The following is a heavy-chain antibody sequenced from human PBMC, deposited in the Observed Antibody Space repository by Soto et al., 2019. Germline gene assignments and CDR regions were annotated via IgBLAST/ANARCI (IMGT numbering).Heavy chain of an antibody. CDR1: GFPFGDYA. CDR3: TRECWDSGDAKWYFDL. V-gene: IGHV3-49*03. CDR2: IRSKSYGKTT. D-gene: IGHD4-17*01. Sequence: PGGSLRLSCSPSGFPFGDYAMTWFRQAPGKGMEWVGLIRSKSYGKTTQYAASSTDRFTLSRDDSKRIAYLQRNSLKADNTAVHYCTRECWDSGDAKWYFDLWGRGTLL. J-gene: IGHJ2*01.